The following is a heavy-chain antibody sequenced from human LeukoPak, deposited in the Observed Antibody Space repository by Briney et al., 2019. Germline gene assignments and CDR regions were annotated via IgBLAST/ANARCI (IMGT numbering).Heavy chain of an antibody. D-gene: IGHD2-2*01. J-gene: IGHJ4*02. V-gene: IGHV4-39*01. Sequence: PSETLSLTCTVSGGSISTVSDYWGWIRQPPGKGLEWIGSIYYRGNTYYNPSLKSRVTISVDMSKNQFSLKLSSVTAADTAVYYCARQYCSSTSCYFDYWGQGTLVTVSS. CDR3: ARQYCSSTSCYFDY. CDR1: GGSISTVSDY. CDR2: IYYRGNT.